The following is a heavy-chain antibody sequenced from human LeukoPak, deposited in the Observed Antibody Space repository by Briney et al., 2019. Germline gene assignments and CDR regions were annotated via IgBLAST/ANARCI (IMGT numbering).Heavy chain of an antibody. Sequence: SETLSLTCTVSGGSISSYYWSWIRQPPGKGLEWIGYIYYSGSTNYNPSLKSRVTISVDTSKNQFSLKLSSVTAADTAVYYCARDGTAAAQFDYWGQGTLVTVSS. J-gene: IGHJ4*02. V-gene: IGHV4-59*01. CDR1: GGSISSYY. D-gene: IGHD6-13*01. CDR3: ARDGTAAAQFDY. CDR2: IYYSGST.